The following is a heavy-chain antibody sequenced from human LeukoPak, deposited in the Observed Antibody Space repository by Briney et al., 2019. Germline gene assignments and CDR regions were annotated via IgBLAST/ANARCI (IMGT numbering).Heavy chain of an antibody. CDR2: IKLEESDK. V-gene: IGHV3-7*01. D-gene: IGHD1-26*01. Sequence: GGSLRLSFAAPGFTFSDYWMSGVPQAPGKGLERVANIKLEESDKYYVVFVKRGFTIYRENDKNSLYLDMNSLRAEDAAVYYCARVKWELLDVHRFFDYWGEGTVVTVSS. J-gene: IGHJ4*02. CDR1: GFTFSDYW. CDR3: ARVKWELLDVHRFFDY.